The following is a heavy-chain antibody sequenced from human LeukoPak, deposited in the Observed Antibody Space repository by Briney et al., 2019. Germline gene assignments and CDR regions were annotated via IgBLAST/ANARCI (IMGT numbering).Heavy chain of an antibody. J-gene: IGHJ4*02. CDR3: AAPGASGLVGNFWSGPLDF. CDR1: GYTFTSHY. V-gene: IGHV1-46*01. Sequence: GASVKVSCRASGYTFTSHYMHWVRQAPGQGLEWMGVINPSVGSTSYPQKFQGRVTMSRDTSTSAVYMELSSLKSEDTAVYYCAAPGASGLVGNFWSGPLDFWGQGALVTVSS. CDR2: INPSVGST. D-gene: IGHD3-3*01.